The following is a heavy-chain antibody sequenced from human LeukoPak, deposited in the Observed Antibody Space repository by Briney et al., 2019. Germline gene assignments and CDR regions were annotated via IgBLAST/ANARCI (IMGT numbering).Heavy chain of an antibody. CDR3: AKDMAQRWLQSGAFDI. V-gene: IGHV3-30*18. J-gene: IGHJ3*02. D-gene: IGHD5-24*01. Sequence: PGGSLRLSCAASGFTFSSYGMHWVRQAPGKGLEWVAVISYDGSNKYYADSVKGRFTISRDNSKNSLYLQMNSLRTEDTALYYCAKDMAQRWLQSGAFDIWGQGTMVTVSS. CDR1: GFTFSSYG. CDR2: ISYDGSNK.